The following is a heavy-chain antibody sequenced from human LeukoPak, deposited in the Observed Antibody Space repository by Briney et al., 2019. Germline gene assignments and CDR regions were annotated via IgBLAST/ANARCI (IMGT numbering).Heavy chain of an antibody. CDR3: ARRRTTVTLFDY. Sequence: PSQTLSLTCTVSGGSISSYYWSWIRQPPGKGLEWIGHIYYSGSTNYNPSLKSRVTISVDTSKNQFSLKLSSVTAADTAVYYCARRRTTVTLFDYWGQGTLVTVSS. CDR1: GGSISSYY. V-gene: IGHV4-59*08. D-gene: IGHD4-17*01. CDR2: IYYSGST. J-gene: IGHJ4*02.